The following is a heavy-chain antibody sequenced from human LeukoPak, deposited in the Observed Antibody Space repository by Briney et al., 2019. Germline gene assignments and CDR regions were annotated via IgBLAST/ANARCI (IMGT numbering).Heavy chain of an antibody. CDR3: ARDSRILWFGESSLGNWFDP. CDR2: ISCDGSNK. CDR1: GFTFSSYA. V-gene: IGHV3-30*04. J-gene: IGHJ5*02. Sequence: GGSLRLSCAASGFTFSSYAMHWVRQAPGKGLEWVAVISCDGSNKYYADSVKGRFTISRDYSKNTLYLQMNSLRAEDTAVYYCARDSRILWFGESSLGNWFDPWGQGTLVTVSS. D-gene: IGHD3-10*01.